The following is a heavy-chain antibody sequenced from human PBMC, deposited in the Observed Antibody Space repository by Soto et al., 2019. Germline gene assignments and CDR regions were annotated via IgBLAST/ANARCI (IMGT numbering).Heavy chain of an antibody. J-gene: IGHJ6*02. CDR1: GGSISSGGYY. CDR3: ARDWKYCSSTSCSLPMGMDV. V-gene: IGHV4-31*03. Sequence: QVQLQESGPGLVKPSQTLSLTCTVSGGSISSGGYYWSWIRQHPGKGLEWIGYIYYSGSTYYNPSLKSRVTISADTSKNQFSLKLSSVTAADTAVYYCARDWKYCSSTSCSLPMGMDVWGQGTTVTVSS. CDR2: IYYSGST. D-gene: IGHD2-2*01.